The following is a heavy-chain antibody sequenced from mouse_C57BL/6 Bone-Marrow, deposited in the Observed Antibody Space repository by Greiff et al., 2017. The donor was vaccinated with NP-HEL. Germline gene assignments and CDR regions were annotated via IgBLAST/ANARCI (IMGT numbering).Heavy chain of an antibody. CDR3: ARSVPRPLAMDY. V-gene: IGHV1-55*01. Sequence: VQLQQPGAELVKPGASVKMSCKASGYTFTSYWITWVKQRPGQGLEWIGDIYPGSGSTNYNEKFKSKATLTVDTSSSTAYMQLSSLTSEDSAVYYCARSVPRPLAMDYWGQGTSVTGSS. J-gene: IGHJ4*01. CDR2: IYPGSGST. CDR1: GYTFTSYW.